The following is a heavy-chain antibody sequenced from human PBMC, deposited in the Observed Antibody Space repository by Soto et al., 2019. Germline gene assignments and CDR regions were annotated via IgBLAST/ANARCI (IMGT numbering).Heavy chain of an antibody. D-gene: IGHD5-18*01. J-gene: IGHJ4*02. CDR2: IYYSGST. V-gene: IGHV4-59*06. Sequence: PSETLSLTCTVSGGSISSYYWSWIRQHPGKGLEWIGYIYYSGSTYYNPSLKSRVTISVDTSKNQSSLKLSSVTAADTAVYYCARVNRDTAMVTFFDYWGQGTLVTVSS. CDR3: ARVNRDTAMVTFFDY. CDR1: GGSISSYY.